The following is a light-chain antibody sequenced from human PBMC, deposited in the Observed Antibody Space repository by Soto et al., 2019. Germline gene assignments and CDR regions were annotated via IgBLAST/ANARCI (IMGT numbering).Light chain of an antibody. Sequence: DIQMTQSPSTLSASVGDRVTITCRASQSISSWLAWYQQKPGKAPNLLIYKASKLESGVPSRFRGSGAGTEFPLAISSLQPEDFATYYCQQYQSYWTFGQGTKVEIK. J-gene: IGKJ1*01. CDR1: QSISSW. CDR2: KAS. V-gene: IGKV1-5*03. CDR3: QQYQSYWT.